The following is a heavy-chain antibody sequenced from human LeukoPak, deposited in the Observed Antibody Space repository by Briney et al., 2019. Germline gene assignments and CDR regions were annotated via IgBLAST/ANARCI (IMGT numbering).Heavy chain of an antibody. V-gene: IGHV3-30*03. J-gene: IGHJ4*02. Sequence: GGSLRLSCAASGFTFSSYGMHWVRQAPGKGLEWVAVISYDGSNKYYADSVKGRFTISRDNSKNTLYLQMNSLRAEDTAVYYCARQWLVNGWGQGTLVTVSS. D-gene: IGHD6-19*01. CDR3: ARQWLVNG. CDR1: GFTFSSYG. CDR2: ISYDGSNK.